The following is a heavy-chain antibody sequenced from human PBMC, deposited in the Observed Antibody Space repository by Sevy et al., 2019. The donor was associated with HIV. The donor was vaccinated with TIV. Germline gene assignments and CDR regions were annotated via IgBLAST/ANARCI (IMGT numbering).Heavy chain of an antibody. J-gene: IGHJ4*02. Sequence: GGSLRLSCTASGFIFDDYTMDWVRQAPGKGLEWVSSITWDGGSPYYADSVKGRFTISRDNSKNSLYLQMNSLRPEDTALYYCAKDIAGEGSGSYYFDYWGQGTLVTVSS. CDR3: AKDIAGEGSGSYYFDY. D-gene: IGHD3-10*01. CDR1: GFIFDDYT. V-gene: IGHV3-43D*03. CDR2: ITWDGGSP.